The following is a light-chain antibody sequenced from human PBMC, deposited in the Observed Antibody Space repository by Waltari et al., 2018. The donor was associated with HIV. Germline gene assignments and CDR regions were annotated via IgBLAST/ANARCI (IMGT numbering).Light chain of an antibody. J-gene: IGKJ4*01. V-gene: IGKV4-1*01. Sequence: DIVMTQSPDSLPVSLGARAPTNCKSSQSLLYSSNNKNYLAWYQKKPRQPPKLLIYWASTRESGVPDRFSGGGSGTNFTLAISSLQAEDVAVYYCQQYYIVPLTFGGGTRVEIK. CDR2: WAS. CDR1: QSLLYSSNNKNY. CDR3: QQYYIVPLT.